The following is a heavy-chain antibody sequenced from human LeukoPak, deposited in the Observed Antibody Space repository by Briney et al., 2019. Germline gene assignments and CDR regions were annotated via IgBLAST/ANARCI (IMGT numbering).Heavy chain of an antibody. CDR2: ISTSGSP. CDR3: AREGRSSTPGY. CDR1: GGSISTYY. Sequence: SETLSLTCTVSGGSISTYYWSWIRQPAGKGLEWIGRISTSGSPNYDPSLKSRVTMSVDTSENQFSLRLTSVTAADTAVYYCAREGRSSTPGYWGQGSLVTVSS. J-gene: IGHJ4*02. D-gene: IGHD2-15*01. V-gene: IGHV4-4*07.